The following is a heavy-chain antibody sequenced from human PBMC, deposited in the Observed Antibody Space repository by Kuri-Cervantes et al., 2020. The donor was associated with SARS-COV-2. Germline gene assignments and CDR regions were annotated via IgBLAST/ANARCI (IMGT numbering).Heavy chain of an antibody. CDR3: ARTRFLEWSYIQH. D-gene: IGHD3-3*01. J-gene: IGHJ1*01. CDR2: LDHSGRA. V-gene: IGHV4-34*01. CDR1: GGSFSGFY. Sequence: SETLSLTCAVYGGSFSGFYWSWIRQSPGRGLEWIGELDHSGRANYNPSLKSRVTISVDKSKNQFSLTLASVTAADTAVYYCARTRFLEWSYIQHWGQGTLVTVSS.